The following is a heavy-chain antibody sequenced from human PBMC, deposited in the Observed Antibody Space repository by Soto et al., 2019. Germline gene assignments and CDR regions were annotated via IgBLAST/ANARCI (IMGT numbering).Heavy chain of an antibody. V-gene: IGHV1-18*01. CDR1: GYIFVNYG. J-gene: IGHJ6*02. CDR2: ISPYTGNT. Sequence: QVQLVQSGDEVKKPGASVKVSCKASGYIFVNYGIAWVRQAPGQGLEWMGWISPYTGNTHSATKVQGRLTMTTDTTTSTAHMDLASLTSDDTAVYYCVMVDNYVTPTPQDVWGQGTTVTVSS. D-gene: IGHD3-16*01. CDR3: VMVDNYVTPTPQDV.